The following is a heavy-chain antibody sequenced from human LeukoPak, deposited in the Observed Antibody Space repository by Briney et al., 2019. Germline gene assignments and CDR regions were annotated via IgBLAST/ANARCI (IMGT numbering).Heavy chain of an antibody. J-gene: IGHJ3*02. CDR1: GFTFGDYA. CDR3: TRRGGYDAFDI. Sequence: GRSLRLSCTASGFTFGDYAMSWFRQAPGKGLEWVGFIRSKAYGGTTEYAESVKGRFTISRDDSKSIAYLQMNSLKTEDTAVYYCTRRGGYDAFDIWGQGTMVTVSS. D-gene: IGHD3-16*01. CDR2: IRSKAYGGTT. V-gene: IGHV3-49*03.